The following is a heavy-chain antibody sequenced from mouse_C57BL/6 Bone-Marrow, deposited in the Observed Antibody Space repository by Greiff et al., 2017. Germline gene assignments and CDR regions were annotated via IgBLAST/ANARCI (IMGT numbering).Heavy chain of an antibody. Sequence: QVQLQQSGAELMKPGASVKLSCKATGYTFTGYWIEWVKQRPGHGLEWIGEILPGSGSTNYNAKFKGKATFTADTSSNTAYMQLSSLTTEDSAIYYCARWGYAMDYWGQGTSGTVSS. CDR3: ARWGYAMDY. J-gene: IGHJ4*01. CDR1: GYTFTGYW. CDR2: ILPGSGST. V-gene: IGHV1-9*01.